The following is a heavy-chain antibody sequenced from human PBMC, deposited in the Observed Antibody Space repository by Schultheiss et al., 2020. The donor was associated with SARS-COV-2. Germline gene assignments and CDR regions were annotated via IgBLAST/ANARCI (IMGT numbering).Heavy chain of an antibody. J-gene: IGHJ4*02. D-gene: IGHD3-3*01. CDR3: ARDYYDFWSGFKRVFDY. V-gene: IGHV3-23*01. CDR2: ISGSGGST. Sequence: GGSLRLSCAASGFAVSSIYMTWVRQAPGKGLEWVSAISGSGGSTYYADSVKGRFTISRDNSKNTLYLQMNSLRAEDTAVYYCARDYYDFWSGFKRVFDYWGQGTLVTVSS. CDR1: GFAVSSIY.